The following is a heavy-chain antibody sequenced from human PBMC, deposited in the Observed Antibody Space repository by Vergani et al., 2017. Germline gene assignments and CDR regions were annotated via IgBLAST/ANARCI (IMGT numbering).Heavy chain of an antibody. J-gene: IGHJ4*02. V-gene: IGHV4-34*01. CDR3: ARGQLSNYYDSSGYKLTGASRGRRSTYYVDY. D-gene: IGHD3-22*01. Sequence: QVQLQQWGAGLLKPSETLSLTCAVYGGSFSGYYWSWIRQPPGKGLEWIGEINHSGSTNYNPSLKSRVTISVDTAKNQFALKLSSVTAADTAVYYCARGQLSNYYDSSGYKLTGASRGRRSTYYVDYWGQGTLVTVSS. CDR2: INHSGST. CDR1: GGSFSGYY.